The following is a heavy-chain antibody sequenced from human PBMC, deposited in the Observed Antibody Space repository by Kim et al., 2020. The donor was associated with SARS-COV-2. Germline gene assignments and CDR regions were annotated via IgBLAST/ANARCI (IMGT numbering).Heavy chain of an antibody. Sequence: SKTLSLTCTVSGGSISSYYWSWIRQPPGKGLEWIGYIYYSGSTNYNPSLKSRVTISVDTSKNQFSLKLSSVTAADTAVYYCARHTAMAYNWFDPWGQGTLVTVSS. CDR3: ARHTAMAYNWFDP. V-gene: IGHV4-59*08. CDR2: IYYSGST. CDR1: GGSISSYY. D-gene: IGHD5-18*01. J-gene: IGHJ5*02.